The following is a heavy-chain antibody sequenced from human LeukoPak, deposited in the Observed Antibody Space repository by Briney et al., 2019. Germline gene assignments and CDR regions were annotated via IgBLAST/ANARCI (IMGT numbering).Heavy chain of an antibody. V-gene: IGHV4-39*07. CDR3: ARRRGYSYGYPFDY. D-gene: IGHD5-18*01. J-gene: IGHJ4*02. CDR2: IYYSGST. Sequence: SETLSLTCTVSGGSISSSSYYWGWIRQPPGKGLEWIGSIYYSGSTYYNPSLKSRVTISVDTSKNQFSLKLSSVTAADTAVYYCARRRGYSYGYPFDYWGQGTLVTVSS. CDR1: GGSISSSSYY.